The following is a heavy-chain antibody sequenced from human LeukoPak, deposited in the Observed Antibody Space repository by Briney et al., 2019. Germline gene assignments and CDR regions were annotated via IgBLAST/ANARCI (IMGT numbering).Heavy chain of an antibody. CDR3: GGSTAYYPFSYYYYMDV. Sequence: SETLSLTCTVSGGSISSSYWSWIRQPPGKGLEWMGYIYYSGSPNYNPSLKSRVTISVDTSKNQFSLKLSSVTAADTAVYYCGGSTAYYPFSYYYYMDVWGKGTTVTVSS. CDR1: GGSISSSY. D-gene: IGHD3-22*01. V-gene: IGHV4-59*08. J-gene: IGHJ6*03. CDR2: IYYSGSP.